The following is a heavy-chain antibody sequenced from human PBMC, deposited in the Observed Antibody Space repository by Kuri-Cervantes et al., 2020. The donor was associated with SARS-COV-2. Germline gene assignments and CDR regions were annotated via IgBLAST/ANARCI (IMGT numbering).Heavy chain of an antibody. CDR1: GCTFSSYS. V-gene: IGHV1-18*01. CDR3: ARSHTLYGGNSSPWDY. Sequence: ASVTVSCKASGCTFSSYSFSWVRQAPGRGLEWMGSINTYNGNTNYAQIIQGRVTMTTDTSTSTAFMELRSLRSFDTAVYYCARSHTLYGGNSSPWDYWGQGTLVTVSS. CDR2: INTYNGNT. D-gene: IGHD4-23*01. J-gene: IGHJ4*02.